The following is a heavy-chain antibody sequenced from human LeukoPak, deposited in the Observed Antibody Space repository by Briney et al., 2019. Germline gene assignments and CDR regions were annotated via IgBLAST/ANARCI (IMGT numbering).Heavy chain of an antibody. Sequence: SETLSLTCTVSGGSISSGDYYWSWIRQPPGKGLEWIGYIYYSGSTYYNPSLKSRVTISVDTSKNQSSLKLSSVTAADTAVYYCARGYYGSETASRDFDYWGQGTLVTVSS. D-gene: IGHD3-10*01. V-gene: IGHV4-30-4*08. CDR3: ARGYYGSETASRDFDY. J-gene: IGHJ4*02. CDR1: GGSISSGDYY. CDR2: IYYSGST.